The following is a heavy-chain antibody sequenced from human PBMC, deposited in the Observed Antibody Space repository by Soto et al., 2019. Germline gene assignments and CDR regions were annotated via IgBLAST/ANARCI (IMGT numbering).Heavy chain of an antibody. D-gene: IGHD4-17*01. CDR1: GGSISSYY. CDR2: IYYSGST. Sequence: PSETLSLTCTVSGGSISSYYWSWIRQPPGKGLEWIGYIYYSGSTNYNPSLKSRVTISVDTSKNQFSLKLSSVTAAGTAVYYCARGLTTVTVANWGQGTLVTVSS. V-gene: IGHV4-59*01. J-gene: IGHJ4*02. CDR3: ARGLTTVTVAN.